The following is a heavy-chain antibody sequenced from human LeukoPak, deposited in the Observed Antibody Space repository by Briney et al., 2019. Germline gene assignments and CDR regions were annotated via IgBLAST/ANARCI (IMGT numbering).Heavy chain of an antibody. CDR2: ISYDGSNK. D-gene: IGHD4-17*01. J-gene: IGHJ6*02. V-gene: IGHV3-30*18. CDR3: AKAHLSDYGDYVRFHYNGMDV. Sequence: TGGSLRLSCAASGFTFSSYGMHWVRQAPGKGLEWVAVISYDGSNKYYADSVKGRFTISRDNSKNTLYLQMSSLRAEDTAVYYCAKAHLSDYGDYVRFHYNGMDVWGQGTTVSVSS. CDR1: GFTFSSYG.